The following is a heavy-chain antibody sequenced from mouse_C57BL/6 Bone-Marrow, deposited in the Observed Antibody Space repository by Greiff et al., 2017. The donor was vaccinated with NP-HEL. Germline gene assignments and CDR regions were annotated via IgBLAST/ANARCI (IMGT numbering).Heavy chain of an antibody. D-gene: IGHD1-1*01. J-gene: IGHJ4*01. CDR2: INPSNGGT. V-gene: IGHV1-53*01. CDR3: ARGEIRSYAMDD. CDR1: GYTFTSYW. Sequence: QVQLQQPGTELVKPGASVKLSCKASGYTFTSYWMHWVKQRPGQGLEWIGNINPSNGGTNYNEKFKSKATLTVDKSSSTAYMQLSSLTSEDASVYYGARGEIRSYAMDDWGQGTSVTVSS.